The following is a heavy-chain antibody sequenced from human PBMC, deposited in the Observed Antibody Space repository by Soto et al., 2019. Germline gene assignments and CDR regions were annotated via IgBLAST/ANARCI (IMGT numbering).Heavy chain of an antibody. CDR3: ARKAWTRLDY. Sequence: QLRLQESGPGLAKPSETLSLTCSISGGSITASVWWTWVRLTPEKGLQWIGEVLHTGSVNYNPSLQSRLTISVDKSMGQFSLRLTSVTAADTAVYYCARKAWTRLDYWGQGALVTVSS. CDR2: VLHTGSV. CDR1: GGSITASVW. D-gene: IGHD1-1*01. V-gene: IGHV4-4*02. J-gene: IGHJ4*02.